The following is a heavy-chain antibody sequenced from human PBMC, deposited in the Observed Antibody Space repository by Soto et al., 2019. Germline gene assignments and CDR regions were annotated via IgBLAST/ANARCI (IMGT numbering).Heavy chain of an antibody. V-gene: IGHV3-7*01. Sequence: GGSLRLSCAASGFTFSSYWMSWVRQAPGKGLEWVANIKQDGSEKYYVDSVKGRFTISRDNAKNSLYLQRNSLRAEDTAVYYCAGDAPPPYAYYDFWSGYPYNWFDPWGQGTLVTVSS. CDR1: GFTFSSYW. J-gene: IGHJ5*02. CDR3: AGDAPPPYAYYDFWSGYPYNWFDP. CDR2: IKQDGSEK. D-gene: IGHD3-3*01.